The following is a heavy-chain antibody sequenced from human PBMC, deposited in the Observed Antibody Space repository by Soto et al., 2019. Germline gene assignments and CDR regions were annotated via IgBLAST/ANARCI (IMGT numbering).Heavy chain of an antibody. J-gene: IGHJ6*02. CDR1: GGTFSSYA. V-gene: IGHV1-69*13. CDR3: ATRSGYSSSLYYYYFGMDV. Sequence: SVKVSCKASGGTFSSYAISWVRQAPGQGLEWMGGIIPKFGTTNYAQKSQGRVTITADESTSTAYMAVSSLRSEDTAVYYCATRSGYSSSLYYYYFGMDVWGQGTTVTVS. CDR2: IIPKFGTT. D-gene: IGHD6-6*01.